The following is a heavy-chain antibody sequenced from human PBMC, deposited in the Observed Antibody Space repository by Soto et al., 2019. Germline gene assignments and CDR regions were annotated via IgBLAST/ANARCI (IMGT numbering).Heavy chain of an antibody. CDR2: INPNSGGT. CDR3: ARSSSGWYESWFDP. CDR1: GYTFTGYY. D-gene: IGHD6-19*01. J-gene: IGHJ5*02. V-gene: IGHV1-2*04. Sequence: QVQLVQSGAEVKKHGASVKVSCKASGYTFTGYYMHWVRQAPGQGLEWMGWINPNSGGTNYAQKFQGWVTMTRDMSISTAYMELSRLRSDDTAVYYCARSSSGWYESWFDPWGQGTLVTVSS.